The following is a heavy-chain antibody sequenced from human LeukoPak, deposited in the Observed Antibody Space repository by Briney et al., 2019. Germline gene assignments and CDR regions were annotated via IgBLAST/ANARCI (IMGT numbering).Heavy chain of an antibody. CDR1: GFTFSSYG. D-gene: IGHD2-15*01. Sequence: GRCLRLSCAAAGFTFSSYGMRSVSQAAGNWLGWVAFIRYDGSNKYYADSVKGRFTISRDNSKNTLYLQMNSLRAEDTAVYYCATNGGLGYCSGGSCLLIDYWGQGTLVTVSS. CDR2: IRYDGSNK. CDR3: ATNGGLGYCSGGSCLLIDY. V-gene: IGHV3-30*02. J-gene: IGHJ4*02.